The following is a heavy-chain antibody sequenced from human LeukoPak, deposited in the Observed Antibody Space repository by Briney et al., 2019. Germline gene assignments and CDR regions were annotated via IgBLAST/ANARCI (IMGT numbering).Heavy chain of an antibody. CDR2: IQQKGIEK. V-gene: IGHV3-7*03. D-gene: IGHD1-1*01. J-gene: IGHJ5*02. Sequence: GGSLRLACAASGFTFRDFWIGSVRQAPGRGLGWVANIQQKGIEKYSVEGRFTISRNNVNSLLYLRINGLRADDTAMYYCARDRDGKDLWGQGTLVTVYS. CDR1: GFTFRDFW. CDR3: ARDRDGKDL.